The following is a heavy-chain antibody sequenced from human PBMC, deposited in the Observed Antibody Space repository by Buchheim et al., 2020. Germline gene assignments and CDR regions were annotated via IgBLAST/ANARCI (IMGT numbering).Heavy chain of an antibody. D-gene: IGHD2-2*01. J-gene: IGHJ6*02. CDR3: AKALGDCSSTSCYGMDV. CDR2: ISGSGGST. Sequence: EVQLLESGGGLVQPGGSLRLSCAASGFTFSSYAMSWVRQAPGKGLEWVSAISGSGGSTYYADSVKGRFTISRDNSKNTLYRQMNSPRAEDTAVYYCAKALGDCSSTSCYGMDVWGQGTT. CDR1: GFTFSSYA. V-gene: IGHV3-23*01.